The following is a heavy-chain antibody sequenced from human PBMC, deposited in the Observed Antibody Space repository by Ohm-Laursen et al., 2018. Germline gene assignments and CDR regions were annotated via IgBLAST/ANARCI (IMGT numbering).Heavy chain of an antibody. J-gene: IGHJ6*02. Sequence: GSLRLSCAASGFTFSSYWMGWVRQAPGKGLEWAANIKQDGSEKYYVDSVKGRFTISRDNAKNSLYLQMNSLRAEDTAVYYCARSPQGYCSSTSCYREYYYYGMDVWGQGTTVTVSS. D-gene: IGHD2-2*01. V-gene: IGHV3-7*03. CDR3: ARSPQGYCSSTSCYREYYYYGMDV. CDR1: GFTFSSYW. CDR2: IKQDGSEK.